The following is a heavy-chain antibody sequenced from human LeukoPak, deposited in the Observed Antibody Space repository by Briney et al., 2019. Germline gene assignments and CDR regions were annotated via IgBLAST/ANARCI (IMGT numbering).Heavy chain of an antibody. J-gene: IGHJ4*02. CDR1: GGTFSSYA. CDR2: IIPIFGTA. CDR3: ARGGYCSGGSCYLPRFDY. V-gene: IGHV1-69*01. D-gene: IGHD2-15*01. Sequence: SVKVSCKASGGTFSSYAISWVRQAPGQGLEWMRGIIPIFGTANYAQKFQGRVTITADESTSTAYMELSSLRSEDTAVYYCARGGYCSGGSCYLPRFDYWGQGTLVTVSS.